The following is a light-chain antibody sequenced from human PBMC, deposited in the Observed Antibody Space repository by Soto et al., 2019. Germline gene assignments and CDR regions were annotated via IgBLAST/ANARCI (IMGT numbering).Light chain of an antibody. J-gene: IGKJ2*03. V-gene: IGKV3-20*01. CDR1: QSVSGNN. CDR3: QQYGSSPMYS. CDR2: GAS. Sequence: EIVLTQSPGTLSLSPGERATLSCRASQSVSGNNLAWYQQKPGQAPRLLIYGASTRATGIPDRFSGSGSGTDFTFSISRLEPVAFVLYYCQQYGSSPMYSFCQGTKLEIK.